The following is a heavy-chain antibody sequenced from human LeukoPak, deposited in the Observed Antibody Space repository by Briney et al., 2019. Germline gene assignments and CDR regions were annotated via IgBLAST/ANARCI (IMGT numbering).Heavy chain of an antibody. CDR1: GFTFSNYG. Sequence: PGGSLRLSCAASGFTFSNYGMNWVRQAPGKGLEWVSTISASGDNTYYADSVKGWFTISRDNSKNTLYLQVNGLRAEDTAVYYCAKAFMVRDPFDYWGQGTLVTVSS. D-gene: IGHD3-10*01. CDR2: ISASGDNT. J-gene: IGHJ4*02. CDR3: AKAFMVRDPFDY. V-gene: IGHV3-23*01.